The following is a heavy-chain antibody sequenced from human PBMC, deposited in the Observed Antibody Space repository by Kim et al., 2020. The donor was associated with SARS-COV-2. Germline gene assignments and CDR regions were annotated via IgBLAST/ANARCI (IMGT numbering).Heavy chain of an antibody. D-gene: IGHD3-22*01. Sequence: YNPSRKSRVTISVDTSKNQFSLKLSSVTAADTAVYYCARAPIVVVITHFDYWGQGTLVTVSS. J-gene: IGHJ4*02. V-gene: IGHV4-31*02. CDR3: ARAPIVVVITHFDY.